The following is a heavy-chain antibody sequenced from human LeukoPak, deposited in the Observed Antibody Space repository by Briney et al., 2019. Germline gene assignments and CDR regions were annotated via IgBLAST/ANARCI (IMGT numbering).Heavy chain of an antibody. CDR2: ISWNSGII. J-gene: IGHJ5*02. Sequence: GGSLRLSCAASGFTFDDYAFHWVRQAPGKGLEWVSGISWNSGIIGYADSVKGRFAISRDNSKNTLYLQMHSLRAEDTAVYYCARDQAGSRHYADLWGQGTLVTVPS. V-gene: IGHV3-9*01. D-gene: IGHD3-10*01. CDR1: GFTFDDYA. CDR3: ARDQAGSRHYADL.